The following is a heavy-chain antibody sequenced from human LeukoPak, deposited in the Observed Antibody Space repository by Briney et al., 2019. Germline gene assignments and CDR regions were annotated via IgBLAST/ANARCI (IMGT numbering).Heavy chain of an antibody. CDR1: GYAFTSYG. CDR3: ARDRQSKWADYGDYRMPY. J-gene: IGHJ4*02. Sequence: ASVKVSCKASGYAFTSYGISWVRQAPGQGLEWMGWINPNSGGTNFAQKFQGRVTMTRDTSISTAYMELSSLTSDDTAVYYCARDRQSKWADYGDYRMPYWGQGTLVTVSS. D-gene: IGHD4-17*01. V-gene: IGHV1-2*02. CDR2: INPNSGGT.